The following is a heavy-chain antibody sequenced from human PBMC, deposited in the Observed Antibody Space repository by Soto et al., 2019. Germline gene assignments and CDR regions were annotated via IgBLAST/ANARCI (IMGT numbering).Heavy chain of an antibody. CDR3: ARQGFGPLHGLVDV. Sequence: QVQLQESGPGLVKPSETMSLSCTVSGGSISSYYWSWFRQSPGKRMEWIGYVHHSWGSSYNPSLQSRFAISLDTSMSQFSLKVTSVTATDTAVYYCARQGFGPLHGLVDVWGQGTTVIVSS. D-gene: IGHD3-10*01. CDR1: GGSISSYY. J-gene: IGHJ6*02. V-gene: IGHV4-59*08. CDR2: VHHSWGS.